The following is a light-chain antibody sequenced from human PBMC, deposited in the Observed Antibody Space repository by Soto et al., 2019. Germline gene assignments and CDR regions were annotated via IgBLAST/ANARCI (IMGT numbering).Light chain of an antibody. J-gene: IGLJ1*01. V-gene: IGLV1-51*01. CDR3: GTWDSSLSVYV. Sequence: QSVLTQPPSVSTAPGQKVTFSCSGSSANIGNNYVSWYQQLPGTAPKLLIYDNNKRPSGIPDRFSGSKSGTSATLGITGPQTGDEADYYCGTWDSSLSVYVXGTGTKVTVL. CDR2: DNN. CDR1: SANIGNNY.